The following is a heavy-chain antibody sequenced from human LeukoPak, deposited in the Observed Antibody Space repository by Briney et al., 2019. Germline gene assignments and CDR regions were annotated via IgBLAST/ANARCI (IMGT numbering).Heavy chain of an antibody. J-gene: IGHJ4*02. Sequence: GGSLRLSCAASGFTLDDYAMHWVRQAPGKGLEWVSGISWNSDSIGYVDSVKGRFTITRDNAKNSLYLQMNSLRAEDTAVYYCARDSKVGTTSGDYWGQGTLVTVSS. V-gene: IGHV3-9*01. D-gene: IGHD1-26*01. CDR2: ISWNSDSI. CDR1: GFTLDDYA. CDR3: ARDSKVGTTSGDY.